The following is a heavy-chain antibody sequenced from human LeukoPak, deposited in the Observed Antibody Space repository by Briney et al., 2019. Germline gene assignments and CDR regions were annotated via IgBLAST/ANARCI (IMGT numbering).Heavy chain of an antibody. V-gene: IGHV4-59*08. Sequence: PSGTLSLTCTVSGGSISSYYWSWIRQPPGKGLECLGYIYYSGNTNSNPSLNSRVTISVDTSKNQFSLKLSSVTAADTAVCYCARRGSGASLEYYFDLWGRGTLVTVSS. CDR1: GGSISSYY. CDR3: ARRGSGASLEYYFDL. D-gene: IGHD1-14*01. J-gene: IGHJ2*01. CDR2: IYYSGNT.